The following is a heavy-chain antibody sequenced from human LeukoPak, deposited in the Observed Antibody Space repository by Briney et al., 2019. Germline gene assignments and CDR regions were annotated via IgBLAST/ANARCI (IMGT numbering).Heavy chain of an antibody. D-gene: IGHD3-3*01. CDR3: ARDSGLRFLEWLPHYYYGMDV. CDR1: GYTFTSYG. J-gene: IGHJ6*02. CDR2: ISAYNGNT. Sequence: ASVKVSCKASGYTFTSYGISWVRQAPVQGLEWMGWISAYNGNTNYAQKLQGRVTMTTDTSTSTAYMELRSLRSDDTAVYYCARDSGLRFLEWLPHYYYGMDVWGQGTTLTVSS. V-gene: IGHV1-18*01.